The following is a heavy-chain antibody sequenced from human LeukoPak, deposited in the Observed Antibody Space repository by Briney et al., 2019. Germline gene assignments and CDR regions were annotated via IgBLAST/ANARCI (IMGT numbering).Heavy chain of an antibody. V-gene: IGHV4-34*01. J-gene: IGHJ4*02. CDR1: GGSFNDYS. D-gene: IGHD6-13*01. CDR2: INHSGST. CDR3: ARLGLYTSSWYRYYYFDY. Sequence: SETLSLTCGVHGGSFNDYSWTWIRQSPGKGLEWIGEINHSGSTTYNPSLRSRFTMSVDASKNQFSLRLSSVTAADTAVHYCARLGLYTSSWYRYYYFDYWGQGTLVTVSS.